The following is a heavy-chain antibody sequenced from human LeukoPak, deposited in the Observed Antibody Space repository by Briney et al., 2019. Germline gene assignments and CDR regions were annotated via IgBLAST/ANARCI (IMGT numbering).Heavy chain of an antibody. V-gene: IGHV4-38-2*02. CDR3: ARDGRTYSSSLEWFDP. J-gene: IGHJ5*02. CDR1: GYSISSGYY. D-gene: IGHD6-6*01. Sequence: SETLSLTCTVSGYSISSGYYWGWIRQPPGKGLEWIGSIYHSGSTYYNPSLKSRVTISVDTSKNQFSLKLSSVTAADTAVYYCARDGRTYSSSLEWFDPWGQGTLVTVSS. CDR2: IYHSGST.